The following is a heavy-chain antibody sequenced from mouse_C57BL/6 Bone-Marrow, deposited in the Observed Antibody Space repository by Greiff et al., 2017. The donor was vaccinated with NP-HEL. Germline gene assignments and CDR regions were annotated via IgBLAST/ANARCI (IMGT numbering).Heavy chain of an antibody. D-gene: IGHD1-2*01. CDR1: GYTFTSYW. CDR3: AREYYGTWFAY. J-gene: IGHJ3*01. Sequence: QVHVKQPGAELVRPGSSVKLSCKASGYTFTSYWMHWVKQRPIQGLEWIGNIDPSDSETHYNQKFKDKATLTVDKSSSTAYMQLSSLTSEDSAVYYCAREYYGTWFAYWGQGTLVTVSA. V-gene: IGHV1-52*01. CDR2: IDPSDSET.